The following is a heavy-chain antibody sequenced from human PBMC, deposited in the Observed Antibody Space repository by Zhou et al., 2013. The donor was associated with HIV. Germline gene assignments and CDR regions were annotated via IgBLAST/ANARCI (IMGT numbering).Heavy chain of an antibody. CDR1: GYIITDYY. CDR2: INPKNGDT. J-gene: IGHJ6*03. V-gene: IGHV1-2*02. D-gene: IGHD3-3*02. Sequence: QVQLVQSGAEVKKPGASMNVSCKASGYIITDYYLHWVRQAPGQGLQWMGWINPKNGDTNFAQTFKGRITMTRDTSINTAYMVLTSLKSNDTALYFCARDWQFHVIFDDYYIDVWGEGTTVIVSS. CDR3: ARDWQFHVIFDDYYIDV.